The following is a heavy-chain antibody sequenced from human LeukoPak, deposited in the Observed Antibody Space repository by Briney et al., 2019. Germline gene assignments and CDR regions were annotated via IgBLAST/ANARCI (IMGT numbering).Heavy chain of an antibody. V-gene: IGHV4-4*07. J-gene: IGHJ4*02. CDR3: AREGDSSGWYYPFDY. Sequence: PETLSLTCTVSGGSISSYYWSWIRQPAGKGLEWIGRIYTSGSTNYNPSLKSRVTMSVDTSKNQFSLKLSSVTAADTAVYYCAREGDSSGWYYPFDYWGQGTLVTVSS. CDR1: GGSISSYY. D-gene: IGHD6-19*01. CDR2: IYTSGST.